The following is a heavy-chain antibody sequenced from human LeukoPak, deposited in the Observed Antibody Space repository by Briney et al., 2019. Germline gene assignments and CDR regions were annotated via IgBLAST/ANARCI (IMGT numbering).Heavy chain of an antibody. V-gene: IGHV4-39*07. CDR2: IYYSGST. Sequence: SETLSLTCTVSGGSISSSSYYWGWIRQPPGKGLEWIGSIYYSGSTYYNPSLKSRVTISVDTSKNQFSLKLSSVTAADTAVYYCARDLIAVADDAFDIWGQGTMVTVSS. J-gene: IGHJ3*02. D-gene: IGHD6-13*01. CDR1: GGSISSSSYY. CDR3: ARDLIAVADDAFDI.